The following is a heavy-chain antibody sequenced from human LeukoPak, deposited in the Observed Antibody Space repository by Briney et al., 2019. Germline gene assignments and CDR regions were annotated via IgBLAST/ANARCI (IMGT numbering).Heavy chain of an antibody. CDR1: GYTLTELS. D-gene: IGHD6-19*01. V-gene: IGHV1-24*01. Sequence: GASVKVSCKVSGYTLTELSMHWVRQAPGKGLEWMGGFDPEDGETIYAQKFQGRVTMTRNTSISTAYMELSSLRSEDTAVYYCARAPSGWPVDYWGQGTLVTVSS. CDR3: ARAPSGWPVDY. CDR2: FDPEDGET. J-gene: IGHJ4*02.